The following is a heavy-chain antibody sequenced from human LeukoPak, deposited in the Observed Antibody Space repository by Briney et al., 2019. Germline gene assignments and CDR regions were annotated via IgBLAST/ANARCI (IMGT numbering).Heavy chain of an antibody. CDR1: GESLNYYY. Sequence: SETLSLTCAVYGESLNYYYWSWIRQSPGKGLEWIGDIFDGKTINYNPSLKSRVTISAATSSQQFSLNLKSVTAADAAVYFCASGAWAARLNSWAQGALVIVSS. CDR3: ASGAWAARLNS. J-gene: IGHJ4*02. D-gene: IGHD4-23*01. CDR2: IFDGKTI. V-gene: IGHV4-34*12.